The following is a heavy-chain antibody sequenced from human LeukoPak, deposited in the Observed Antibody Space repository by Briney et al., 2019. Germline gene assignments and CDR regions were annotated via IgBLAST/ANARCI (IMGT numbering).Heavy chain of an antibody. CDR1: GFTFSSYE. V-gene: IGHV3-21*01. D-gene: IGHD2-2*01. CDR2: ISSSSSYI. Sequence: GGSLRLSCAASGFTFSSYEMNWVRQAPGKGLEWVSSISSSSSYIYYADSVKGRFTISRDNAKNSLYLQMNSLRAEDTAVYYCARDRRDIVVVPAAIGVGDAFDIWGQGTMVTVSS. J-gene: IGHJ3*02. CDR3: ARDRRDIVVVPAAIGVGDAFDI.